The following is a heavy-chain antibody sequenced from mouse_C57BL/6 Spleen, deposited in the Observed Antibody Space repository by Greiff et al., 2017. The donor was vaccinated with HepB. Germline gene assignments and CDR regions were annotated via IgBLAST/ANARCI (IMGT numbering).Heavy chain of an antibody. CDR3: ARGGYDEYYYAMDY. Sequence: VKLQQPGAELVKPGASVKMSCKASGYTFTSYWITWVKQRPGQGLEWIGDIYPGSGSTNYNEKFKSKATLTVDTSSSTAYMQLSSLTSEDSAVYYCARGGYDEYYYAMDYWGQGTSVTVSS. D-gene: IGHD2-2*01. J-gene: IGHJ4*01. CDR2: IYPGSGST. V-gene: IGHV1-55*01. CDR1: GYTFTSYW.